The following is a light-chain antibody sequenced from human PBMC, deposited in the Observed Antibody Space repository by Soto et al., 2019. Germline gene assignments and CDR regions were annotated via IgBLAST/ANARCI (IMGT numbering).Light chain of an antibody. CDR2: EVN. CDR3: SSYSGTNYHYG. CDR1: SSDVGSYNH. Sequence: QSALTQPPSVSGSPGQSVTISCTGTSSDVGSYNHVSWYQQNPGTAPKLMIYEVNDRPSGVPDRFSGSKSGNTASLTVFGLQADDEADYYCSSYSGTNYHYGFGTGTKVTVL. V-gene: IGLV2-8*01. J-gene: IGLJ1*01.